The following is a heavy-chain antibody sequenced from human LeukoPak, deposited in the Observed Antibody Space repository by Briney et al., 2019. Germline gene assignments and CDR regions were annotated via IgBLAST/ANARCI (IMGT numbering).Heavy chain of an antibody. Sequence: GGSLRLSCAASGFTFSSYGMHWVRQAPGKGLEWVAVISYDGSNKYYADSVKGRFTISRDNSKNTLYLQMNSLRAEATAVYYCANRLVPAAIAPPFDYWGQGTLVTVSS. D-gene: IGHD2-2*01. CDR3: ANRLVPAAIAPPFDY. V-gene: IGHV3-30*18. CDR2: ISYDGSNK. J-gene: IGHJ4*02. CDR1: GFTFSSYG.